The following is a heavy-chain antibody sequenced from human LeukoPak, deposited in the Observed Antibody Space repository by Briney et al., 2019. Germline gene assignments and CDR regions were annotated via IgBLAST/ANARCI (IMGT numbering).Heavy chain of an antibody. D-gene: IGHD4-17*01. CDR1: GFTFSSYW. V-gene: IGHV3-48*01. Sequence: GGSLRLSCAASGFTFSSYWMNWVRQAPGKGLEWVSYISSRSSTIWYADSVKGRFTISRDNAKNSLYLQMNSLRAEDTAVYYCARDLYGDYGSDYWGQGTLVTVSS. J-gene: IGHJ4*02. CDR2: ISSRSSTI. CDR3: ARDLYGDYGSDY.